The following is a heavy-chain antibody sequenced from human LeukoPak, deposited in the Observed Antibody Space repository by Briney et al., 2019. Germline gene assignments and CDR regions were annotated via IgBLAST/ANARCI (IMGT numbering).Heavy chain of an antibody. CDR2: ISSTSKYI. V-gene: IGHV3-21*01. J-gene: IGHJ4*02. D-gene: IGHD6-19*01. CDR3: ARHVGPTIAVAGSDY. CDR1: GFTFSSYD. Sequence: GGALRLSCAASGFTFSSYDMNWVRQAPGKGLDWVSSISSTSKYIYYADSVKGRFTISRDNVKTSLYLQMNSLRAEDTAVYYCARHVGPTIAVAGSDYWGQGTLVTVSS.